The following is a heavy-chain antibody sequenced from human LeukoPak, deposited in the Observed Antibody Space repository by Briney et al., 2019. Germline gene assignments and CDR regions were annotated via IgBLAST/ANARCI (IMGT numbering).Heavy chain of an antibody. CDR3: ARRLASFQYNWFDP. J-gene: IGHJ5*02. Sequence: SETLSLTCTVSGGSISSYYWSWIRQPPGKGLHWIGYIYYSGSTNYNPSLKSRVTISVDTSKNQFSLKLSSVTAADTAVYYCARRLASFQYNWFDPWGQGTLVTVSS. CDR2: IYYSGST. CDR1: GGSISSYY. V-gene: IGHV4-59*08. D-gene: IGHD3-10*01.